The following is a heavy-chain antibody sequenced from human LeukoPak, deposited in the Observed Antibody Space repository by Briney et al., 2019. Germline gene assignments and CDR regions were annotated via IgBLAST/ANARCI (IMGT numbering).Heavy chain of an antibody. Sequence: EASLKDSSKASVYSFTDDNMHTVRHTPQQGPEWMGWMSRHSGDTNYAQKFRGRVTMTRDTSITTAYMELTSLTSDDTAVYYCVRDLYMASPSPDYWGRGTLVTVSS. CDR1: VYSFTDDN. V-gene: IGHV1-2*02. CDR2: MSRHSGDT. D-gene: IGHD4-11*01. CDR3: VRDLYMASPSPDY. J-gene: IGHJ4*02.